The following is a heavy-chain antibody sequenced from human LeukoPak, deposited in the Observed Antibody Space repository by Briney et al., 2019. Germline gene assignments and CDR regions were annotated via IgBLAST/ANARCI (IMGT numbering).Heavy chain of an antibody. J-gene: IGHJ4*02. CDR1: GFTFSSYG. CDR2: IWYDGSNK. CDR3: AKDTRETPFDY. D-gene: IGHD5-24*01. V-gene: IGHV3-33*06. Sequence: PGGSLRLSCAASGFTFSSYGMHWVRQAPGKGLEWVAVIWYDGSNKYYADSVKSRFNISRDNSKNTLYLQMNSLRAEDTAVYYCAKDTRETPFDYWGQGTLVTVSS.